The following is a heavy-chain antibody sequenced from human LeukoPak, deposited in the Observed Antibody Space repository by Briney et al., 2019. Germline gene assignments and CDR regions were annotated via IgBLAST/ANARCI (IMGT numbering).Heavy chain of an antibody. V-gene: IGHV3-30*02. J-gene: IGHJ4*02. CDR3: AKDRVLMVYAPGPATDY. CDR1: GFTFSSYG. CDR2: IRYDGSNK. Sequence: GGSLRLSCAASGFTFSSYGMHWVRQAPGKRLEWVAFIRYDGSNKYYADSVKGRFTISRDNSKNTLYLQMNSLRAEDTAVYYCAKDRVLMVYAPGPATDYWGQGTLVTVSS. D-gene: IGHD2-8*01.